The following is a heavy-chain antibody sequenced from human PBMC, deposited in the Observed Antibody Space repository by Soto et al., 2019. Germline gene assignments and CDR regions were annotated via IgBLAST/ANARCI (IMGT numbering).Heavy chain of an antibody. CDR2: VSGSGVST. CDR3: AKNPGYYYDSTGYHFDY. Sequence: LRLSCAASGLTFSSYAMNWVRQAPGKGLEWVSTVSGSGVSTYYADSVKGRFTISRDNSKNTLYLQMNSLGAEDTAVYYCAKNPGYYYDSTGYHFDYWGQGTLVTVSS. D-gene: IGHD3-22*01. V-gene: IGHV3-23*01. CDR1: GLTFSSYA. J-gene: IGHJ4*02.